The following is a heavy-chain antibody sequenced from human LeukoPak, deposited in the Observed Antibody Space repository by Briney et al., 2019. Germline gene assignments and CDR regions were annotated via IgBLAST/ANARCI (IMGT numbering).Heavy chain of an antibody. CDR3: ARSVGGTAMASFDY. J-gene: IGHJ4*02. CDR1: GYTLTELS. CDR2: FDPEDGET. Sequence: ASVKVSCKVSGYTLTELSMHWVRQAPGKGLEWMGGFDPEDGETIYAQKFQGRVTMTEDTSTDTAYMELSSLRSEDTAVYYCARSVGGTAMASFDYWGQGTLVTVSS. V-gene: IGHV1-24*01. D-gene: IGHD5-18*01.